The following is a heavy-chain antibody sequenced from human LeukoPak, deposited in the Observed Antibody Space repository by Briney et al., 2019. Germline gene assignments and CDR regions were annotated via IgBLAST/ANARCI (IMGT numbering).Heavy chain of an antibody. D-gene: IGHD6-13*01. CDR3: ARDVEVPEYSSSWLPFDY. CDR2: IIPIFGTA. J-gene: IGHJ4*02. Sequence: SVKVSCKASGGTISSYAISWVRQAPGQGLEWMGRIIPIFGTANYAQKFQGRVTITTDESTSTAYVELSSLRSEDTAVYYCARDVEVPEYSSSWLPFDYWAQGSLVTVSS. V-gene: IGHV1-69*05. CDR1: GGTISSYA.